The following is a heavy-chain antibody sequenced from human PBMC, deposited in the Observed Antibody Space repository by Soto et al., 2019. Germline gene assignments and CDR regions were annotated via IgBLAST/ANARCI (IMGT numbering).Heavy chain of an antibody. J-gene: IGHJ4*02. CDR2: INAGNGNT. Sequence: GASMKVSFKGSGYTFTSYAMHLVRQAPGQRLEWMGWINAGNGNTKYSQKFQGRVTVTKDTSASTAYMELSSLRSEDTAVYYCARDLGGWPDYWGQGTLVTVSS. CDR3: ARDLGGWPDY. D-gene: IGHD2-15*01. V-gene: IGHV1-3*01. CDR1: GYTFTSYA.